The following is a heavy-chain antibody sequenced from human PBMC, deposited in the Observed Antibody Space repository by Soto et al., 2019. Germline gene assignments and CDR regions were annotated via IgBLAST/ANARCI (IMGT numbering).Heavy chain of an antibody. Sequence: SSVKVSCKASGGTFNSYGISWVRQAPGQGLDWIGVIIPLFGTIKYAQKFQGRVTITPEENTRKVYMEMSRLRSEDTAVYYCARQFDSDTSGYYYAYWGQGTLVTVSS. D-gene: IGHD3-22*01. CDR3: ARQFDSDTSGYYYAY. J-gene: IGHJ4*02. V-gene: IGHV1-69*01. CDR1: GGTFNSYG. CDR2: IIPLFGTI.